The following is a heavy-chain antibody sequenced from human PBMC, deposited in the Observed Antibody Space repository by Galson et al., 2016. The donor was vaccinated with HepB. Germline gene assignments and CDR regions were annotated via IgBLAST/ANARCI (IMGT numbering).Heavy chain of an antibody. CDR2: INIYNGNR. J-gene: IGHJ6*04. Sequence: SVKVSCKASGYTFNSHGINWVRQAPGQGLEWMGWINIYNGNRKFGQNFRGRVSLTTDVSTNTAFMELRNLRSDDTATYCGARDQKGVEGLHLILVPASPSAGMDVWGRGTTVTVSS. D-gene: IGHD2-2*01. CDR1: GYTFNSHG. CDR3: ARDQKGVEGLHLILVPASPSAGMDV. V-gene: IGHV1-18*01.